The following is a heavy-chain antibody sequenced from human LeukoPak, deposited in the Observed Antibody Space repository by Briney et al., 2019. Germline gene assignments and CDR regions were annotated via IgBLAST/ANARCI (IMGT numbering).Heavy chain of an antibody. D-gene: IGHD1-26*01. CDR3: ARTRIVGATWFDY. CDR1: GYTFTSHY. J-gene: IGHJ4*02. CDR2: INPSGGST. V-gene: IGHV1-46*01. Sequence: GASVKVSCKASGYTFTSHYMHWVRQAPGQGLEWMGIINPSGGSTSYAQKFQGRVTMTRDMSTSTVYMELSSLRSEDTAVYYCARTRIVGATWFDYWGQGTLVTVSS.